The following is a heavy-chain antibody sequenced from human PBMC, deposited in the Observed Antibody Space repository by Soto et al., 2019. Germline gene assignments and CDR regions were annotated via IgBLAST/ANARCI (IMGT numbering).Heavy chain of an antibody. CDR1: GFLFRNYE. J-gene: IGHJ4*02. Sequence: EVRLVESGGDLVKSGGSLSLSCVGSGFLFRNYEMNWVRPAPGNGLEWLAHISTTGGHVSESDSVKGRFTISRDNTKHLLSLQMNSLRTEGTVVDYWVSQPHWARTFESWGQVTLVNVSS. D-gene: IGHD7-27*01. CDR3: VSQPHWARTFES. V-gene: IGHV3-48*03. CDR2: ISTTGGHV.